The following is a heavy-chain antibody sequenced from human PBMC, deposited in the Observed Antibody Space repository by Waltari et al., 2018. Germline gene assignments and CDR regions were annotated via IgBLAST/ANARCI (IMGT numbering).Heavy chain of an antibody. Sequence: QVQLVQSGDEVKIPGASVKVSCKASGYTFSNFGINWVRQAPGQGLEWMGWISGYSGDANYVQSLQGRVTITTDTSTSTAYLELRGLRSDDTAVYYCARGGGPRTVVALPFDHWGQGTLVTVSS. V-gene: IGHV1-18*01. CDR1: GYTFSNFG. CDR2: ISGYSGDA. D-gene: IGHD3-22*01. CDR3: ARGGGPRTVVALPFDH. J-gene: IGHJ4*02.